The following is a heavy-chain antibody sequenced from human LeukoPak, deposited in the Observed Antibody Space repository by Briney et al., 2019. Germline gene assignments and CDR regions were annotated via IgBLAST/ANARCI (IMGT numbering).Heavy chain of an antibody. CDR1: GGSVSSGSYY. J-gene: IGHJ4*02. CDR2: IYYSGST. V-gene: IGHV4-61*01. CDR3: AREGGDGYNYGNYFDY. D-gene: IGHD5-24*01. Sequence: PSETLFLTCTVSGGSVSSGSYYWSWIRQPPGKGLEWIGYIYYSGSTNYNPSLKSRVTISVDTSKNQFSLKLSSVTAADTAVYYCAREGGDGYNYGNYFDYWGQGTLVTVSS.